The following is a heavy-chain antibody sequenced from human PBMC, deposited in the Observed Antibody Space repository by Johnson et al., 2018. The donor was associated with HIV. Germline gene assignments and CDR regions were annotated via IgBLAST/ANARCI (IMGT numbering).Heavy chain of an antibody. CDR2: MSYDGSNK. Sequence: QVQLVESGGGLVQPGGSLRLSCAASGFTFSSYAMSWVRQAPGTGLEWVAIMSYDGSNKYYADSVKGRFTISRDNSRNTLYLQMNSLRAEDTAVYYCAKAELVGALEGGAFDIWGQGTMVTVSS. CDR1: GFTFSSYA. CDR3: AKAELVGALEGGAFDI. D-gene: IGHD1-26*01. J-gene: IGHJ3*02. V-gene: IGHV3-30-3*01.